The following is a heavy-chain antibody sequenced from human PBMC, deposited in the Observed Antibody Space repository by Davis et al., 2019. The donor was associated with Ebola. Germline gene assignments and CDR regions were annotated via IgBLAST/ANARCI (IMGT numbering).Heavy chain of an antibody. V-gene: IGHV4-59*08. CDR2: IYYSGST. Sequence: MPSETLSLTCTVSAGSISSYYWSWIRQPPGKGLEWIGYIYYSGSTNYNPSLKSRVTISVDTSKNQFSLKLSSVTAADTAMYYCARRGTSSWYAGWFDPWGQGTLVTVSS. CDR3: ARRGTSSWYAGWFDP. J-gene: IGHJ5*02. D-gene: IGHD6-13*01. CDR1: AGSISSYY.